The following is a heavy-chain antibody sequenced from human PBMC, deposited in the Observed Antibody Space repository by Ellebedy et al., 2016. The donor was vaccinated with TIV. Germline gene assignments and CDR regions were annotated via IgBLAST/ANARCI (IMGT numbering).Heavy chain of an antibody. CDR2: ISYDGSNK. CDR3: AREHGQLWLGYYYYYMDV. V-gene: IGHV3-30*19. CDR1: GFTFSSYG. D-gene: IGHD5-18*01. Sequence: GESLKISXAASGFTFSSYGMHWVRQAPGKGLEWVAVISYDGSNKYYADSVKGRFTISRDNSKNTLYLQMNSLRAEDTAVYYCAREHGQLWLGYYYYYMDVWGKGTTVTVSS. J-gene: IGHJ6*03.